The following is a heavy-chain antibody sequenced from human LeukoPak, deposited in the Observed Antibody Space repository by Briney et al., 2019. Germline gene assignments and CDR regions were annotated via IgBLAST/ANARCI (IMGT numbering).Heavy chain of an antibody. V-gene: IGHV3-20*04. CDR1: GFTFSNYG. Sequence: GGSLRLSCAASGFTFSNYGMSWVRQAPGKGLEWVSVISISGGSTYYADSVKGRFTISRDNAKNSLYLQMNSLRAEDTALYYCARGHSSGWYNYFDYWGQGTLVTVSS. D-gene: IGHD6-19*01. CDR3: ARGHSSGWYNYFDY. J-gene: IGHJ4*02. CDR2: ISISGGST.